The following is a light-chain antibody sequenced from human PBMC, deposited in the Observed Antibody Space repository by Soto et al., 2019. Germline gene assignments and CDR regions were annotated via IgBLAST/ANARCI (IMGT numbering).Light chain of an antibody. Sequence: QSVLTQPASVSGSPGHSITIPCTGTSSDVGGYNSVSWYLQHPGKAPKLMIYDVSYRPSGVSNRFSGSKSGNTASLTISGLQAEDEADYYCSSYTSSNTVVFGGGTKLTVL. CDR3: SSYTSSNTVV. J-gene: IGLJ3*02. CDR1: SSDVGGYNS. CDR2: DVS. V-gene: IGLV2-14*01.